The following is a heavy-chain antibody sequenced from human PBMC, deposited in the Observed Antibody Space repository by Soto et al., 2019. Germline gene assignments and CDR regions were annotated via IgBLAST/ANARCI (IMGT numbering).Heavy chain of an antibody. CDR2: INAANGDT. CDR3: VRRHVSATGIDCFDP. D-gene: IGHD6-13*01. CDR1: GYTFTSYG. Sequence: ASVKVSCKASGYTFTSYGIHCVRKAPGQRLEKMGWINAANGDTKYSPKLQGRVTITRDTSASTAYMELSSLRSEDTAVYYCVRRHVSATGIDCFDPWGQGTLVTVSS. J-gene: IGHJ5*02. V-gene: IGHV1-3*01.